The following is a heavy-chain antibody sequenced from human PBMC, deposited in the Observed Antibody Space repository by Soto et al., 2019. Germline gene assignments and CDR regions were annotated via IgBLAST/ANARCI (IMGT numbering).Heavy chain of an antibody. CDR1: GYTFTSYG. CDR3: AIIDSSSSGGGYYYYYYMDV. Sequence: ASVKVSCKASGYTFTSYGISWVRQAPGQGLEWMGWISAYNGNTNYAQKLQGRVTMTTDTSTSTAYMELRSLRSDDTAVYYCAIIDSSSSGGGYYYYYYMDVWGKGTTVTVSS. CDR2: ISAYNGNT. D-gene: IGHD6-6*01. J-gene: IGHJ6*03. V-gene: IGHV1-18*01.